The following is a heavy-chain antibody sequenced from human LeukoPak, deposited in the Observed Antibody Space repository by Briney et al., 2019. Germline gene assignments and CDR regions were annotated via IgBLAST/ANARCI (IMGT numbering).Heavy chain of an antibody. CDR3: ERVTPGTIFGVANWFDP. D-gene: IGHD3-3*01. Sequence: PSETLSLTCTVSGGSISSGGYYWSWIRQHPGKGLEWIGYIYYSGSTYYNPSLKSRVTISVDTSKNQFSLKLSSVTAADTAEQYCERVTPGTIFGVANWFDPWGQGTLVTVSS. CDR1: GGSISSGGYY. V-gene: IGHV4-31*03. CDR2: IYYSGST. J-gene: IGHJ5*02.